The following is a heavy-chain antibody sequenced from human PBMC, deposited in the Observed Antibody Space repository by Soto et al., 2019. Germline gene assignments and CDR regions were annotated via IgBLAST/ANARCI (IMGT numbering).Heavy chain of an antibody. D-gene: IGHD1-26*01. CDR2: IIPVFGTA. CDR3: PKIIVGATVVGYALDI. V-gene: IGHV1-69*01. Sequence: QVQLVQSGAEVKKPWSSVKVSCKASGGTFSSYAISWVRQAPGQGLELMGGIIPVFGTANYAQKFQGRVTITADESTSTAYMELSSLRSEDTAVYYCPKIIVGATVVGYALDIWGQVTMVTASS. CDR1: GGTFSSYA. J-gene: IGHJ3*02.